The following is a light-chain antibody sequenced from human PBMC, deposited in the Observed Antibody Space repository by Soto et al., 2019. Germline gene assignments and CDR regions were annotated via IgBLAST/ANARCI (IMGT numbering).Light chain of an antibody. CDR1: QSVGSN. J-gene: IGKJ1*01. V-gene: IGKV3-15*01. CDR2: GES. CDR3: QQYNGWPWT. Sequence: EVVLTQSPATLSLSPGAGATLSCRASQSVGSNLAWYQQKTGQTPRVLIYGESTRAIGIPDRFSGSGFGTEFNLTISRLQSEDFVVYYCQQYNGWPWTCGLGTKVDIK.